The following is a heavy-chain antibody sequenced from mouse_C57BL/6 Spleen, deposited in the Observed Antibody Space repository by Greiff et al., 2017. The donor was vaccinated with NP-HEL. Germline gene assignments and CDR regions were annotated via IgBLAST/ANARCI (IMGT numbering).Heavy chain of an antibody. J-gene: IGHJ1*03. CDR1: GFTFSDYY. CDR2: IIYDGNSA. CDR3: ARASYGYFDV. D-gene: IGHD6-1*01. V-gene: IGHV5-16*01. Sequence: EVQRVESEGGLVQPGSSMKLSCTASGFTFSDYYMAWVRQVPEKGLEWVANIIYDGNSAYYLDSLKSRFIISRDNAKNILSLQMSSLKSEDTATYYCARASYGYFDVWGTGTTVTVSS.